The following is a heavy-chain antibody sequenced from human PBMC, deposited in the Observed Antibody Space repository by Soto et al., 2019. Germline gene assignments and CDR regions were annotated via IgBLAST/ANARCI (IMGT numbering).Heavy chain of an antibody. Sequence: GGPLRVSCAASGLTFSSYWMHWVRQAPGKGLVWVSRINSDGSSTSYADSVKGRFTISRDNAKNTLYLQMNSLRAEDTAVYYCARSGLQRNVLRFLEWLDNWFDPWGQGTLVTVSS. J-gene: IGHJ5*02. D-gene: IGHD3-3*01. V-gene: IGHV3-74*01. CDR3: ARSGLQRNVLRFLEWLDNWFDP. CDR2: INSDGSST. CDR1: GLTFSSYW.